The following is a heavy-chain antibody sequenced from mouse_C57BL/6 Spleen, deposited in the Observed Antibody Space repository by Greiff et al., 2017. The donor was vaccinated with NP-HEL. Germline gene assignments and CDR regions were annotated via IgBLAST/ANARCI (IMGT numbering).Heavy chain of an antibody. CDR2: ISSGSSTI. CDR3: AKFDVDWYFDV. J-gene: IGHJ1*03. CDR1: GFTFSDYG. V-gene: IGHV5-17*01. Sequence: EVQLVESGGGLVKPGGSLKLSCAASGFTFSDYGMHWVRQAPEKGLEWVAYISSGSSTIYYADTVKGRFTISRDNAKNTLFLQMTSLRSEDTAMYYCAKFDVDWYFDVWGTGTTVTVSS.